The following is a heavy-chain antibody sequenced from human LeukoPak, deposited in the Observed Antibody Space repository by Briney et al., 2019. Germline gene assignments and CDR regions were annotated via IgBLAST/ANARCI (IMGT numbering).Heavy chain of an antibody. CDR2: INPNSGGT. CDR1: GYTFTGYY. V-gene: IGHV1-2*04. J-gene: IGHJ6*02. D-gene: IGHD2-2*01. Sequence: GASVKVSCKASGYTFTGYYMHWVRQAPGQGLEWMGWINPNSGGTNYAQKFQGWVTMTRDTSISTAYMELSRLRSDDTAVYYCARELVVPAAFYYHYGMDVWGQGTTVTVSS. CDR3: ARELVVPAAFYYHYGMDV.